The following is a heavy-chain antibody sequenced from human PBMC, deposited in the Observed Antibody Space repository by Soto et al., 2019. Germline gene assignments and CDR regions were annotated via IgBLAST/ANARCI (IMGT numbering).Heavy chain of an antibody. CDR3: AKDVSYGDPFGY. J-gene: IGHJ4*02. Sequence: EVQLLESGGALVQPGGSLRLSCAASGFTFSSYAMNWVRQAPGKGLEWVSAISGSGGSTYYADSVEGRFIISRDNSKNTLYLQMTSLTAEDTDVYYCAKDVSYGDPFGYWGQGTLVTLSA. V-gene: IGHV3-23*01. CDR1: GFTFSSYA. D-gene: IGHD4-17*01. CDR2: ISGSGGST.